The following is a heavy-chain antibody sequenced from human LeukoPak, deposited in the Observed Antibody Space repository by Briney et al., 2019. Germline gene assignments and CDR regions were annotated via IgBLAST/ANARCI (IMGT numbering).Heavy chain of an antibody. V-gene: IGHV5-51*01. Sequence: GESLKISCKGSGYSFTSYWIGWVRQMPGKGLEWMGIIYPGDSDTRYSPSFQGQVTISADNSISTAYLQWSSLKASDTAMYYCARQPRRGVAATGGYYFDYRGQGTLVTVSS. CDR3: ARQPRRGVAATGGYYFDY. J-gene: IGHJ4*02. CDR2: IYPGDSDT. CDR1: GYSFTSYW. D-gene: IGHD3-10*01.